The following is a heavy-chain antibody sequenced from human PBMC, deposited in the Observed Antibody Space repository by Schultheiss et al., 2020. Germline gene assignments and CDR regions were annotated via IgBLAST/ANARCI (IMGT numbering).Heavy chain of an antibody. CDR2: IYHSGST. CDR3: ARVVGATTYFDY. J-gene: IGHJ4*02. D-gene: IGHD1-26*01. V-gene: IGHV4-30-2*01. CDR1: GGSISSAGYS. Sequence: SETLSLTCAVSGGSISSAGYSWSWIRQPPGKGLEWIGYIYHSGSTYYNPSLKSRVTISVDRSKNQFSLKLSSVTAADTSVYYCARVVGATTYFDYWGQGTRVPGSS.